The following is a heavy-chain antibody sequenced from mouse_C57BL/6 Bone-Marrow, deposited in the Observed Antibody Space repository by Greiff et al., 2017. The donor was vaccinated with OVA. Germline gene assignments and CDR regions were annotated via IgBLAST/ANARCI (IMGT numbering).Heavy chain of an antibody. J-gene: IGHJ2*01. CDR3: ARDYYYGSSYGKGPFDY. CDR1: GYTFTDYY. V-gene: IGHV1-76*01. D-gene: IGHD1-1*01. Sequence: QVQLQQSGAELVRPGASVKLSCKASGYTFTDYYINWVKQRPGQGLEWIARIYPGSGNTYYNEKFKGKATLTAAKSSSTAYMQLSSLSSEDSAVYVCARDYYYGSSYGKGPFDYWGQGTTLTVSS. CDR2: IYPGSGNT.